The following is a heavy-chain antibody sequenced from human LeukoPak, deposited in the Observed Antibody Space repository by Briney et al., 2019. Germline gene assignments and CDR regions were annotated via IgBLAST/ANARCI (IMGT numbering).Heavy chain of an antibody. V-gene: IGHV3-43*01. CDR2: INWDGGRT. CDR1: GFTFDEYT. CDR3: ARTLRFFRFLDV. D-gene: IGHD3-3*01. J-gene: IGHJ6*02. Sequence: PGGSLRLSCAASGFTFDEYTMHWVRQPPGEGLEWVSLINWDGGRTYYADSVKGRFTISRDNSKNSLCLQMNSLRAEDTAVYYCARTLRFFRFLDVWGQGTTVTVSS.